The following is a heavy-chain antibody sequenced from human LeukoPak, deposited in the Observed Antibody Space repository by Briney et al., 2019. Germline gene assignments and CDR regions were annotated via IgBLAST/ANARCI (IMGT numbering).Heavy chain of an antibody. D-gene: IGHD2-15*01. V-gene: IGHV3-23*01. CDR2: ISGSGGST. CDR1: GFTFSSCA. J-gene: IGHJ6*02. Sequence: GGSLRLSCAASGFTFSSCAMSWVRQAPGKGLEWVSAISGSGGSTYYADSVKGRFTISRDNSKNTLYLQMNSLRAEDTAVYYCAKGYCSGGSCRYEEDYYGMDVWGQGTTVTVSS. CDR3: AKGYCSGGSCRYEEDYYGMDV.